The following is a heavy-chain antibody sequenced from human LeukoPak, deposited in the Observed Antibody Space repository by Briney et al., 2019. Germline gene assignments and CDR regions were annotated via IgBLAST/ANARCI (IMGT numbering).Heavy chain of an antibody. CDR2: INSDGSST. Sequence: GGSLRLSCAASGFTFSSYWMHWVRQAPEKGLVWVSRINSDGSSTSYADSVKGRFTISRDNAKNTLFLQMNSLRAEDTAVYYCAELGITMIGGVWGKGTTVTISS. J-gene: IGHJ6*04. V-gene: IGHV3-74*01. CDR1: GFTFSSYW. D-gene: IGHD3-10*02. CDR3: AELGITMIGGV.